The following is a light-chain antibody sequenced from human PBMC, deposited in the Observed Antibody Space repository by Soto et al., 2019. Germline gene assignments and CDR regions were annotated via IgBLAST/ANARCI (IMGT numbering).Light chain of an antibody. V-gene: IGKV3-15*01. CDR3: QQYDIWPPWT. Sequence: EIEMTQSPATLSVSPGERATLSCRSSQSVGRKLAWYQQKPGQAPRLLIYDASNRAMGVPARFSGSGSGTAVNLPISSLQSEDVAVYQCQQYDIWPPWTFGQGTKVEI. CDR1: QSVGRK. J-gene: IGKJ1*01. CDR2: DAS.